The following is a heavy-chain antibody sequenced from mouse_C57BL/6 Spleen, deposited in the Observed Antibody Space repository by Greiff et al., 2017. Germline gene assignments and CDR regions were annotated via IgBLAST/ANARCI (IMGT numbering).Heavy chain of an antibody. CDR1: GYSFTSYY. D-gene: IGHD1-1*01. Sequence: VQLQQSGPELVKPGASVKISCKASGYSFTSYYIHWVKQRPGQGLEWIGWIYPGSGNTKYNEKFKGKATLTADTSSSTAYMQLSSLTSEDSAVYYCARGGIYYYGSSPFYYAMDYWGQGTSVTVSS. CDR3: ARGGIYYYGSSPFYYAMDY. CDR2: IYPGSGNT. J-gene: IGHJ4*01. V-gene: IGHV1-66*01.